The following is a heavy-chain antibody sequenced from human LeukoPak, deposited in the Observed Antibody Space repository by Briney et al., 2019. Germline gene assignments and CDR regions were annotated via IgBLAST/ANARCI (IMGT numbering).Heavy chain of an antibody. CDR2: TYYRSKWYN. Sequence: SQTLSLTCAISGDSVSSNSAAWNWIRQSPSRGLEWLGRTYYRSKWYNDYAVSVKSRITINPDTSKNQFSLQLNSVTPEDTAVYYCARNIGLLWFGELSPNFDYWGQGTLVTVSS. D-gene: IGHD3-10*01. J-gene: IGHJ4*02. V-gene: IGHV6-1*01. CDR1: GDSVSSNSAA. CDR3: ARNIGLLWFGELSPNFDY.